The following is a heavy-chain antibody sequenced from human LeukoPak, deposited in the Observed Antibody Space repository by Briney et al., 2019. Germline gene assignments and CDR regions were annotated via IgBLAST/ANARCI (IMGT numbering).Heavy chain of an antibody. V-gene: IGHV3-23*01. J-gene: IGHJ4*02. CDR3: AKDELWFGESQYYFDN. Sequence: GGSLRLSCAASGFTFSSYAMNWVRQAPGKGLEWVSAVSGIGSTYYADSVKGRFTISRDNSKNTLYLHLHSLTAEDTAIYYCAKDELWFGESQYYFDNWGQGTLVTVSS. CDR1: GFTFSSYA. D-gene: IGHD3-10*01. CDR2: VSGIGST.